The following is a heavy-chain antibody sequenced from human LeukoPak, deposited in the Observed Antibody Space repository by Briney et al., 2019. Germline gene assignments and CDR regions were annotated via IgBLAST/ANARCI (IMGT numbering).Heavy chain of an antibody. V-gene: IGHV1-18*01. D-gene: IGHD3-10*01. CDR1: VYTFTSCG. CDR3: ARVTMVRGVASLQKGRVFDI. Sequence: ASETVSRKPSVYTFTSCGISWVRQPPRQALEWMGWIIAYNGNTNYAQNLQGRVTITTDTSTSTAYMELRSLRSDDTAVSYCARVTMVRGVASLQKGRVFDIWGEGTMVSVSS. CDR2: IIAYNGNT. J-gene: IGHJ3*02.